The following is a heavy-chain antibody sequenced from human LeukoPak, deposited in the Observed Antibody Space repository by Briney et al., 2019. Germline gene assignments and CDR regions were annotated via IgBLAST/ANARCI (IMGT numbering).Heavy chain of an antibody. D-gene: IGHD3-10*01. Sequence: GGSLRLSCAASGFAFSNYWLHWVRQAPGKGLEWVAFIRYDGSNKCYADSVKGRFTISRDNSKNTLYLQMNSLRAEDTAVYYCAKDGYGSGSRTLYYGMDVWGQGTTVTVSS. V-gene: IGHV3-30*02. CDR1: GFAFSNYW. CDR2: IRYDGSNK. CDR3: AKDGYGSGSRTLYYGMDV. J-gene: IGHJ6*02.